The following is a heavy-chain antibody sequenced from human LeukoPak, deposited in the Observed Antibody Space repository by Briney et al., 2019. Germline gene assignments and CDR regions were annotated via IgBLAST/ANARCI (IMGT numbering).Heavy chain of an antibody. V-gene: IGHV3-23*01. D-gene: IGHD4-11*01. Sequence: GGSLRFSGAASGFTCSSYAMSWVRQAPGMGLVWVSAISGSGGSTYYADSVKGRFTISRDNSKNTLYLQMNSLRAEDTAVYYCAKQSENSNFDYWGQGTLVTVSS. J-gene: IGHJ4*02. CDR2: ISGSGGST. CDR3: AKQSENSNFDY. CDR1: GFTCSSYA.